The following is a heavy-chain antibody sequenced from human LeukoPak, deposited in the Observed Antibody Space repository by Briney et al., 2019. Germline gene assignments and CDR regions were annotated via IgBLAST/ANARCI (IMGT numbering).Heavy chain of an antibody. CDR3: ATLTPIITTGI. CDR2: ISSDGSST. CDR1: GFTFSSYW. V-gene: IGHV3-74*01. J-gene: IGHJ4*02. Sequence: GSLRLSCAASGFTFSSYWMHWVRQAPGKGLVWVSDISSDGSSTTYADSVKGRFTISRDNAKNTLYLQMNSLRAEDTAVYYCATLTPIITTGIWGQGTLVTVSS. D-gene: IGHD3-22*01.